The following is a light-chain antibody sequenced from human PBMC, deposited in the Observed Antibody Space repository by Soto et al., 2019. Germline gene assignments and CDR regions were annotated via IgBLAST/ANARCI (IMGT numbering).Light chain of an antibody. J-gene: IGKJ1*01. CDR1: QSVDTC. CDR3: QQFYRYPWT. CDR2: KAS. Sequence: DIQMTQSPSTLSASVGDRVTITCRASQSVDTCLAWYQQKPGKAPHLLIYKASSLETGVPSRFSGSGSVTEFTLTNSSLQLDDFATYYCQQFYRYPWTFGQGTKVEIK. V-gene: IGKV1-5*03.